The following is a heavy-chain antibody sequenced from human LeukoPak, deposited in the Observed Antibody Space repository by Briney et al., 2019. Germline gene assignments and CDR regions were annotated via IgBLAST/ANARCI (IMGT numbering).Heavy chain of an antibody. CDR2: IYYSGST. CDR1: GGSISSSSYY. CDR3: ARDLADTAMFNYYYYMDV. Sequence: SETLSLTCTVSGGSISSSSYYWGWIRQPPGKGLEWIGSIYYSGSTYYNPSLKSRVTISVDTSKNQFSLKLSSVTAADTAVYYCARDLADTAMFNYYYYMDVWGKGTTVTVSS. J-gene: IGHJ6*03. V-gene: IGHV4-39*02. D-gene: IGHD5-18*01.